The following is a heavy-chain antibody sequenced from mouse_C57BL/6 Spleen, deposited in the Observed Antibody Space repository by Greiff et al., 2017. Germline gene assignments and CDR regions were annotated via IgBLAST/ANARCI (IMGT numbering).Heavy chain of an antibody. CDR2: INPSSGYT. D-gene: IGHD2-2*01. CDR3: ASYNKVTTSFDY. CDR1: GYTFTSYT. V-gene: IGHV1-4*01. Sequence: QVQLQQSGAELARPGASVKMSCKASGYTFTSYTMHWVKQRPGQGLEWIGYINPSSGYTKYNQKFKDKATLTADKSSSTAYMQLSSLTSEDSAVYDCASYNKVTTSFDYWGQGTTLTVSS. J-gene: IGHJ2*01.